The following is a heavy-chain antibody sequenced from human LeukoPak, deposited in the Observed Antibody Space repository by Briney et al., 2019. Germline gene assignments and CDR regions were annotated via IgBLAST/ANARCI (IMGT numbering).Heavy chain of an antibody. D-gene: IGHD2-21*01. CDR2: IYHSGST. Sequence: PSETLSLTCAVSGGSISSGGYSWSWIRQPPGKGLEWIGYIYHSGSTYYNPSLKSRVTISVDRSKNQFSLKLSSVTAADTAVYYCARYSPSGGNWFDPWGQGTLVTVSS. J-gene: IGHJ5*02. V-gene: IGHV4-30-2*01. CDR1: GGSISSGGYS. CDR3: ARYSPSGGNWFDP.